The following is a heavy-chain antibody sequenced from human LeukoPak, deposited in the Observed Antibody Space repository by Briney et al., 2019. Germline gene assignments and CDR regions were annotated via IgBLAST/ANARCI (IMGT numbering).Heavy chain of an antibody. Sequence: GGSLRLSCAASGFTLRSSGMHWVRQAPGKGLEWVAFISYDGSNKHYADSVKGRFTISRDNSKNTLYLQMNSLRAEDTAVYYCARDLRATVVTPIWYWGQGTLVTVSS. J-gene: IGHJ4*02. CDR3: ARDLRATVVTPIWY. V-gene: IGHV3-30*12. D-gene: IGHD4-23*01. CDR2: ISYDGSNK. CDR1: GFTLRSSG.